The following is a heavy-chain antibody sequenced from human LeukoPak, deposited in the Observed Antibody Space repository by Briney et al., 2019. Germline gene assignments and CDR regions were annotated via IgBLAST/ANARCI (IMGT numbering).Heavy chain of an antibody. J-gene: IGHJ3*02. CDR3: ARSFSRSAFDI. CDR2: IYYSGNT. CDR1: GGSINSGSYY. D-gene: IGHD2/OR15-2a*01. V-gene: IGHV4-39*07. Sequence: SETLSLTCTVSGGSINSGSYYWVWIRQPPGKGLEWIGSIYYSGNTYSNPSLKSRLTISIDTSNNQFSLKLSSVTAADTAVYYCARSFSRSAFDIWGQGTMVTVSS.